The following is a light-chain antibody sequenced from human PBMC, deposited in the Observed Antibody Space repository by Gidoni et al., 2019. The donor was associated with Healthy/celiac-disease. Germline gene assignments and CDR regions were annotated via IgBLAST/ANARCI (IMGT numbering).Light chain of an antibody. V-gene: IGLV2-14*03. CDR3: SSYTSSSTWV. Sequence: QSALTQPASVSGSPGQSITISCTGTSSDVGGYNYVSWYQQHQGKAPKLMIYDVSNRPSGVSNRFSGSKSGNTASLTISGLPAEDESDYYCSSYTSSSTWVFGGGTKLTVL. J-gene: IGLJ3*02. CDR2: DVS. CDR1: SSDVGGYNY.